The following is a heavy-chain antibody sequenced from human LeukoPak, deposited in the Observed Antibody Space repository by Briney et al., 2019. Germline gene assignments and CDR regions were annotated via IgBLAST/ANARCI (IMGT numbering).Heavy chain of an antibody. CDR2: IKQDGSEK. CDR3: ARDGTYTDYDPDFDI. Sequence: GGSLRLSCAASGFTLSRFWMSWVRQAPGKGLEWVANIKQDGSEKYYVDSVKGRFTISRDNAKNSLYLQMNSLRAEDTAVFYCARDGTYTDYDPDFDIWGQGTLVTVSS. J-gene: IGHJ4*02. V-gene: IGHV3-7*04. D-gene: IGHD5-12*01. CDR1: GFTLSRFW.